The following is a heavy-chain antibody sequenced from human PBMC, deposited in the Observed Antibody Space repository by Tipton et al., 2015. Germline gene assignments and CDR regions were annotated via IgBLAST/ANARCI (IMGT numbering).Heavy chain of an antibody. V-gene: IGHV4-4*02. J-gene: IGHJ2*01. CDR1: GGSISSITW. CDR3: ARVRFLQYLEHWYFDL. D-gene: IGHD3-3*01. Sequence: TLSLTCTVSGGSISSITWWTWVRQPPNKGLEWIGQIYHSADTNYNPSFRSRVTMSVDTSKGQFSLRLTSVTAADTALYYCARVRFLQYLEHWYFDLWGRGTLVTVSS. CDR2: IYHSADT.